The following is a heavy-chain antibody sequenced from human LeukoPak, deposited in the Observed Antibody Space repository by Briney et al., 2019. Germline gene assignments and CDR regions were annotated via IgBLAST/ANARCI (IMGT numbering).Heavy chain of an antibody. V-gene: IGHV4-31*01. CDR3: ARGQLWLSLDY. J-gene: IGHJ4*02. D-gene: IGHD5-18*01. CDR2: IHYSGST. CDR1: GGSISSGGYY. Sequence: PSETLSLTCTVSGGSISSGGYYWSWIRQHPGKGLEWIGYIHYSGSTYYNPSLKSLVTISLDTSKNQFSLKLSSVTAADTAVYYCARGQLWLSLDYWGQGTLVTVSS.